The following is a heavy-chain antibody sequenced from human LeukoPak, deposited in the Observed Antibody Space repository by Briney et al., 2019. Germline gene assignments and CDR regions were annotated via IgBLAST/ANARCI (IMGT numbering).Heavy chain of an antibody. CDR3: ARDRGYSYGFLYYYYYGMDV. V-gene: IGHV3-66*01. J-gene: IGHJ6*02. Sequence: QPGGPLRLSCAASGLTVGSKYMGWVRQAPGKGLEWVSVIYRGGDTYYADSVRGRFTVSRDNAKNSLYLQMNSLRAEDTAVYYCARDRGYSYGFLYYYYYGMDVWGQGTTVTVSS. D-gene: IGHD5-18*01. CDR1: GLTVGSKY. CDR2: IYRGGDT.